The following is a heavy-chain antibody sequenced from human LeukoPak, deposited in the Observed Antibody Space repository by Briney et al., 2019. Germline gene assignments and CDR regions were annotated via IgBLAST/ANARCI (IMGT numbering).Heavy chain of an antibody. V-gene: IGHV4-4*07. CDR1: GGSFSDYY. J-gene: IGHJ4*02. CDR3: ARDGDYGSGSYKD. Sequence: SETLSLTCAVYGGSFSDYYWSWIRQPAGKGLEWIGRIYTSGSTNYNPSLKSRVTMSVDTSKNQFSLKLSSVTAADTAVYYCARDGDYGSGSYKDWGQGTLVTVSS. D-gene: IGHD3-10*01. CDR2: IYTSGST.